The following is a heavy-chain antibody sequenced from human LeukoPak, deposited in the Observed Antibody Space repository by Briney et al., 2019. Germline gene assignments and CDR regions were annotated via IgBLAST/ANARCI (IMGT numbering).Heavy chain of an antibody. D-gene: IGHD1-26*01. CDR1: GFTFSSYG. Sequence: GGTLRLSCAASGFTFSSYGMSWVRQAPGKGLEWVSAISGSGGSTFYADSVKGRFTISRDNSKNTLYLQMNSLRAEDTGVYYCARGGSLLSAFDIWGQGTMVNVSS. V-gene: IGHV3-23*01. J-gene: IGHJ3*02. CDR3: ARGGSLLSAFDI. CDR2: ISGSGGST.